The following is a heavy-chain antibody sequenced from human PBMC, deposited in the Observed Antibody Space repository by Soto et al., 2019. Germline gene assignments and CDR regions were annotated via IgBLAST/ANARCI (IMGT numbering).Heavy chain of an antibody. V-gene: IGHV3-23*01. CDR2: ISGSGGST. J-gene: IGHJ5*02. D-gene: IGHD2-2*01. CDR3: AKGGDKLPWTENWLDP. Sequence: VGSLRLSCAASGFTFSSYAMSWVRQAPGKGLEWVSAISGSGGSTYYADSVKGRFTISRDNSKNTLYLQMNSLRAEDTAVYYCAKGGDKLPWTENWLDPWGKGTRGTVS. CDR1: GFTFSSYA.